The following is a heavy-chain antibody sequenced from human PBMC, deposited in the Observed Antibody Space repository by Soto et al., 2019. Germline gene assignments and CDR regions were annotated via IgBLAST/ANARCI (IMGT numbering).Heavy chain of an antibody. CDR1: GYALTCKG. J-gene: IGHJ4*02. V-gene: IGHV1-18*01. Sequence: GTSVKATSKAPGYALTCKGLRGLRQDPEQGLEWMEWISAYNGNTNYAQKLQGRVTMTTDTSTSTAYMELRSLRSDDTAVYYCARDRCPDAVCYTGSLDYWGQGISGTGSS. CDR3: ARDRCPDAVCYTGSLDY. D-gene: IGHD2-8*01. CDR2: ISAYNGNT.